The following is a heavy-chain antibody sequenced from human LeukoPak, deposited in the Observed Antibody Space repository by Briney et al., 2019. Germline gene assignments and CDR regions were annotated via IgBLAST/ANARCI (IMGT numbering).Heavy chain of an antibody. Sequence: GESLKSSCKASGYNFTTYWIAWVGQMPGKGVVWGGIILPSDYDTRYSPSFQRQVTISADKYISTAYLHWNSLKAADAAMYYCASFDISGRCYNVLHYWGQGTLVSVCS. CDR2: ILPSDYDT. CDR1: GYNFTTYW. CDR3: ASFDISGRCYNVLHY. V-gene: IGHV5-51*01. J-gene: IGHJ4*02. D-gene: IGHD3-10*01.